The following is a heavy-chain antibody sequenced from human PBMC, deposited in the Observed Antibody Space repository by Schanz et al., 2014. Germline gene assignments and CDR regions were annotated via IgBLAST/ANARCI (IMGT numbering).Heavy chain of an antibody. D-gene: IGHD4-17*01. CDR2: IKQDGSAK. J-gene: IGHJ4*02. V-gene: IGHV3-7*01. CDR1: GFTFSRYW. Sequence: EVQLVESGGGLVQPGGSLRLCCVASGFTFSRYWMTWVRQAPGKGLEWVANIKQDGSAKNYGDSVKGRFTISRDNPKNSLCLQMNSLRAEDTALYYCARVLGGDEGLDEWGQGTLVTVSS. CDR3: ARVLGGDEGLDE.